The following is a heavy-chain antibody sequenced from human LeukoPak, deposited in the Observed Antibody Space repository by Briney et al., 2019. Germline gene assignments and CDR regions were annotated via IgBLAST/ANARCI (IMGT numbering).Heavy chain of an antibody. V-gene: IGHV4-39*07. CDR1: GGSISSGSYY. CDR2: MYYTGSS. J-gene: IGHJ4*02. Sequence: SETLSLTCTVSGGSISSGSYYWGWIRQPPGKGLEWIGSMYYTGSSYYNPSLESRVTISVDTSRNQFSLKLNSVTAADTAVYYCARLRGRLSPFDHWGQGTLVTVSS. CDR3: ARLRGRLSPFDH. D-gene: IGHD4/OR15-4a*01.